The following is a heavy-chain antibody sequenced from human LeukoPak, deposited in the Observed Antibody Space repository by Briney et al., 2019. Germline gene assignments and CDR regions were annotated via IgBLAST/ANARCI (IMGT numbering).Heavy chain of an antibody. Sequence: GGSLRLSCAASGFSVSSNYMSWVRQAPGKGLEWVSVIYSGGTTYYADSVKGRFTISRDNPKNTLYLQMNSLRAEDTAVYYCARCKTWFGNLAWGQGTLVTVSS. CDR2: IYSGGTT. CDR3: ARCKTWFGNLA. CDR1: GFSVSSNY. J-gene: IGHJ5*02. D-gene: IGHD3-10*01. V-gene: IGHV3-53*01.